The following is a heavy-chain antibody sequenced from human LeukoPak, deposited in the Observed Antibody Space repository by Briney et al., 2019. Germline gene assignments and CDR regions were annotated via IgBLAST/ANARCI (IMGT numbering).Heavy chain of an antibody. J-gene: IGHJ4*02. V-gene: IGHV3-21*01. Sequence: PGGSLRLSCAASGFDFNAYSMNWVRQAPGKGLEWVSSISSSSSYIYYADSVKGRFTISRDNAKNSLYLQMNSPRAEDTAVYYCARVEHYDFWSGYYGYWGQGTLVTVSS. CDR2: ISSSSSYI. CDR3: ARVEHYDFWSGYYGY. CDR1: GFDFNAYS. D-gene: IGHD3-3*01.